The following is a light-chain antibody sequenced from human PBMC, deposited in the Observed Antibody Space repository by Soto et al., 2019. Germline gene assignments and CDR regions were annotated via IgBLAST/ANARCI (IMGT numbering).Light chain of an antibody. J-gene: IGKJ1*01. CDR2: DAS. V-gene: IGKV3-11*01. CDR1: QSLSSY. CDR3: QQYNNWPRT. Sequence: EIVLTQSPATLSLSPGERATLSCRASQSLSSYLAWYQQKPGQAPRLLIYDASNRATGIPARFSGSGSGTEFTLTISSLQSEDFAVYYCQQYNNWPRTFGQGTKVDIK.